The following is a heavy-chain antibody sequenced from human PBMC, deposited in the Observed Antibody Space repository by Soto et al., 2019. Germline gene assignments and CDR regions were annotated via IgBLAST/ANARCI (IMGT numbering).Heavy chain of an antibody. CDR1: GYTFTSYA. CDR2: INAGNGNT. CDR3: ARVLRHQLLFRYYGMDV. V-gene: IGHV1-3*01. J-gene: IGHJ6*02. Sequence: VSVKVSCKASGYTFTSYAMHWVRQAPGQRLEWMGWINAGNGNTKYSQKFQGRVTITRDTSASTAYMELSSLRSEDTAVYYCARVLRHQLLFRYYGMDVWGQGTTVTVSS. D-gene: IGHD2-2*01.